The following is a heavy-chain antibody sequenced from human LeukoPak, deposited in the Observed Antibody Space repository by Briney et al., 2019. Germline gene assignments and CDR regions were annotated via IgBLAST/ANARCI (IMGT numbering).Heavy chain of an antibody. CDR3: ARDPGYSYGYFDY. V-gene: IGHV4-4*02. J-gene: IGHJ4*02. CDR2: IYHSGST. CDR1: GASISSSNW. Sequence: PSETLSLTCAVSGASISSSNWWSWVRQPPGKGLEWIGEIYHSGSTNYNPSLKSRVTISVDTSKNQFSLKLSSVTAADTAVYYCARDPGYSYGYFDYWGQGTLVTVSS. D-gene: IGHD5-18*01.